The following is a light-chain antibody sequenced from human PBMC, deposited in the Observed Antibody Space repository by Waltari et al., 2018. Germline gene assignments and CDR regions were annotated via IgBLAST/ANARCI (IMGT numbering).Light chain of an antibody. J-gene: IGLJ2*01. V-gene: IGLV1-47*01. CDR1: SSNIGSNY. CDR2: RKN. CDR3: AAWDDSLTGSVL. Sequence: QSVLTQPLSASGAPGQRVTLSCSGSSSNIGSNYVFWYQQLPGTAPKLLIHRKNQRPSGVPYRFSGSKSGTSASLAISGLRPEDEAVYYCAAWDDSLTGSVLFGGGTKLTVL.